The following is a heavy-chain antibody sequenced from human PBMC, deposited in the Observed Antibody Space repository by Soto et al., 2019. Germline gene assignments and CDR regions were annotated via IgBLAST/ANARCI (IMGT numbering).Heavy chain of an antibody. CDR2: ISGSGGST. V-gene: IGHV3-23*01. D-gene: IGHD5-12*01. CDR3: AKWAVATQPTRDYFDY. J-gene: IGHJ4*02. Sequence: GGSLRLSCAASGFTFSSYAMSWVRQAPGKGLEWVSAISGSGGSTYYADSVKGRFTISRDNSKNTLYLQMNSLRAEDTAVYYCAKWAVATQPTRDYFDYWGQGTLVTVSS. CDR1: GFTFSSYA.